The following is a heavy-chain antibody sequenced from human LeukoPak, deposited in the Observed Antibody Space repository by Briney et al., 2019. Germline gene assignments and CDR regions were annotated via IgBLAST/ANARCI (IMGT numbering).Heavy chain of an antibody. CDR1: GFTFSSYW. J-gene: IGHJ4*02. CDR2: IKQDGSEK. CDR3: ARGRYYDFWSGHDY. V-gene: IGHV3-7*01. D-gene: IGHD3-3*01. Sequence: GGSLRLSCAASGFTFSSYWMSWVRQAPGKGLEWVANIKQDGSEKYYVDSVKGRFTISRDNAKNSLYLQMNSLRAEDTAVYYCARGRYYDFWSGHDYWGLGTLVTVSS.